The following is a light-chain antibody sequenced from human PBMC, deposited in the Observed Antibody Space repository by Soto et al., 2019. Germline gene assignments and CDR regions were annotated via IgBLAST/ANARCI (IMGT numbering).Light chain of an antibody. CDR2: DVT. CDR1: SSDVVGYNY. J-gene: IGLJ1*01. V-gene: IGLV2-14*01. CDR3: CSYTTSNTRQIV. Sequence: SALTQPASVSGSPGQSITISCTGTSSDVVGYNYVSWYQQQPGKAPKFMIYDVTNRPSGVSNRFCGSKSGNTASLTISGLQAEDEADYYCCSYTTSNTRQIVFGTGTKVTVL.